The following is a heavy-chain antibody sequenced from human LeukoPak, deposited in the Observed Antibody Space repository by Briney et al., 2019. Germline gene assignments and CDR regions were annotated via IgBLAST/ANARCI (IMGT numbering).Heavy chain of an antibody. CDR1: GFTFSSYW. D-gene: IGHD3-3*01. V-gene: IGHV3-7*01. J-gene: IGHJ5*02. CDR2: IKQDGSEK. CDR3: ARCDTYYDFWSGYAQNWFDP. Sequence: PGGSLRLSCAASGFTFSSYWMSWVGQAPGKGLEGVANIKQDGSEKYYVDSVKGRFTISRDNAKHSLYLQMNSLRAEDTAVYYCARCDTYYDFWSGYAQNWFDPWGQGTLVTVSS.